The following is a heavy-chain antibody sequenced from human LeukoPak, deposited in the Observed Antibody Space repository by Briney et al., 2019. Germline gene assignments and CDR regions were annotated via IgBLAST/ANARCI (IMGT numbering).Heavy chain of an antibody. CDR2: IQYSGGIR. CDR3: AKKRPGDGDIFDN. Sequence: GGSLRLSCAASGFNFSSYGMHWIPQAPGRGLEWVAYIQYSGGIRKYADSVKGRFTISRDNSKNTPLLQMNTLKTEDTAVYYGAKKRPGDGDIFDNWGQGTLLTVSS. CDR1: GFNFSSYG. D-gene: IGHD2-21*02. J-gene: IGHJ4*02. V-gene: IGHV3-30*02.